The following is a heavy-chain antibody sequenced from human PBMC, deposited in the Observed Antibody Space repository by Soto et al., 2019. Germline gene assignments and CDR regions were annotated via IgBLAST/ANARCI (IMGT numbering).Heavy chain of an antibody. CDR3: TKSAGGYYDFWSGPDAFDI. V-gene: IGHV3-49*03. CDR1: GFTFGDYA. CDR2: IRSKAYGGTT. D-gene: IGHD3-3*01. J-gene: IGHJ3*02. Sequence: GGSLRLSCTASGFTFGDYAMSWFRQAPGKGLEWVGFIRSKAYGGTTEYAASVKGRFTISRDDSKSIAYLQMNSLKTEDTAVYYCTKSAGGYYDFWSGPDAFDIWGQGTMVTVSS.